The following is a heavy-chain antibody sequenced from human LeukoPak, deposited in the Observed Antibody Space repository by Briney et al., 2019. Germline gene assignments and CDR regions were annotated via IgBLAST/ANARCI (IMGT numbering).Heavy chain of an antibody. J-gene: IGHJ4*02. D-gene: IGHD3-22*01. CDR2: LSNSGGSGGTT. CDR3: AKAMSTDHYDSKGFYRVDFDS. CDR1: GFTFSTYA. Sequence: GGSLRLSCAVSGFTFSTYAMSWVRQAPGKGLEWVSALSNSGGSGGTTYFADSVKGRFSISRDNSKSTLYLQLSSLTAEDTAVYYCAKAMSTDHYDSKGFYRVDFDSWGQGTLVTVSS. V-gene: IGHV3-23*01.